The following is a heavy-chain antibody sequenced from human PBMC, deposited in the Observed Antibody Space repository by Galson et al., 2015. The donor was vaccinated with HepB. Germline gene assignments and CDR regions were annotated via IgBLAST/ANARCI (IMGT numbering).Heavy chain of an antibody. D-gene: IGHD3-22*01. CDR2: ISYDSANR. CDR3: AKPQPHQYDSSGYYYSAFDI. CDR1: GFRFTTYG. Sequence: SLRLSCAASGFRFTTYGMHWIRQAPGKGLEWVAVISYDSANRYYADSVRGRFTISRDNSKSTLYLQMNSLRPEDMAVYFCAKPQPHQYDSSGYYYSAFDIWGQGTMVAV. V-gene: IGHV3-30*18. J-gene: IGHJ3*02.